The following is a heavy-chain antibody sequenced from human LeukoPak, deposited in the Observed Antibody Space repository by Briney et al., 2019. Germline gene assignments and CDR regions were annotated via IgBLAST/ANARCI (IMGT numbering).Heavy chain of an antibody. CDR3: ARESWDTMVRGAVFDY. D-gene: IGHD3-10*01. J-gene: IGHJ4*02. CDR2: IYSSGIT. Sequence: SETLSLTCTVSGGSMSGHYWSWIRQPPGKRLEWIGYIYSSGITNYNPSLKSRVTIAVDTSRNQFSLKMDSVTAADTAVYYWARESWDTMVRGAVFDYWGQGTLVTVSS. CDR1: GGSMSGHY. V-gene: IGHV4-59*11.